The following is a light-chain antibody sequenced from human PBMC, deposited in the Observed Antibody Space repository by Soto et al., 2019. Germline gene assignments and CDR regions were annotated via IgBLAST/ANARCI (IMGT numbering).Light chain of an antibody. V-gene: IGKV3-11*01. J-gene: IGKJ5*01. Sequence: EIVLTQSPATLSLSPGERATLSCRASQSVSSYLAWYQQKPGQAPRLLIYDASNRATGIPARFSASGSGTDFTLTISSLEPEDFAVYYCQQRSNWPFSITFGQGTRLEIK. CDR1: QSVSSY. CDR2: DAS. CDR3: QQRSNWPFSIT.